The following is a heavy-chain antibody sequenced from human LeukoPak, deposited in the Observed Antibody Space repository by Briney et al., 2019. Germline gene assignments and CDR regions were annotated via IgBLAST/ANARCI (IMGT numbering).Heavy chain of an antibody. CDR2: IKQDGSEK. Sequence: PGGSLRLSCAASGFTFSSYWMSWVRQAPGKGLEWVANIKQDGSEKYYVDSVKGRFTISRDNSKNTLYLQMNSLRAEDTAVYYCAKEKDSSGYYPFDYWGQGTLVTVSS. J-gene: IGHJ4*02. CDR3: AKEKDSSGYYPFDY. D-gene: IGHD3-22*01. CDR1: GFTFSSYW. V-gene: IGHV3-7*01.